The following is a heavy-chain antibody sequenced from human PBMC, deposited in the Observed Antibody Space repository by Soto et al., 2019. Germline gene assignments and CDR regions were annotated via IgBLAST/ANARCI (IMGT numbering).Heavy chain of an antibody. Sequence: SVKVSCKASGDTFSSYAISWVRQAPGQGLEWMGGIIPFFDTANYAQQFQGRVTITADESTSTAYMELSSLRSEDTAVYYCARHDCISSSCYYYYYYVMDGWGQGTTVTVSS. J-gene: IGHJ6*02. CDR2: IIPFFDTA. D-gene: IGHD2-2*01. CDR3: ARHDCISSSCYYYYYYVMDG. CDR1: GDTFSSYA. V-gene: IGHV1-69*13.